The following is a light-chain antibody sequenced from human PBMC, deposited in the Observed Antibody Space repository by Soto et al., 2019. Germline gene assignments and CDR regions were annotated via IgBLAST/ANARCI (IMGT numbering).Light chain of an antibody. CDR1: QSVGST. J-gene: IGKJ2*01. CDR3: QQYNDWHPMYT. Sequence: EILMTQSPATLPVSPGERATLSCRASQSVGSTLAWYQQKPGQAPRLLIYGASTRATGIPVRFSGSGSGTEFTLTISSLQSEDFAVYYCQQYNDWHPMYTFGQGTKVDIK. CDR2: GAS. V-gene: IGKV3-15*01.